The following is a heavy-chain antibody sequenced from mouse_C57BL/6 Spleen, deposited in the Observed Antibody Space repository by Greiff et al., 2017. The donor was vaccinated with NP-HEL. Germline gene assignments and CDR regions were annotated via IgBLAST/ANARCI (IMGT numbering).Heavy chain of an antibody. Sequence: QVQLQQSGAELVRPGASVTLSCKASGYTFTDYEMHWVKQTPVHGLEWIGAIDPETGGTAYNQKFKGKAILTADKSSSTAYMELRSLTSEDSAVYYCTREVYYYGSRRGYYFDYWGQGTTLTVSS. CDR3: TREVYYYGSRRGYYFDY. J-gene: IGHJ2*01. CDR1: GYTFTDYE. D-gene: IGHD1-1*01. CDR2: IDPETGGT. V-gene: IGHV1-15*01.